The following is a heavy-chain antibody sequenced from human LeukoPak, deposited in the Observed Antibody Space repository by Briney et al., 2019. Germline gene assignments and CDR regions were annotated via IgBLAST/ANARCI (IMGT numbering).Heavy chain of an antibody. Sequence: PGGSLRLSCAASGFTFSSYSMNWVRQAPGKGLEWVSSISSSSSYIYYADSVKGRFTISRDNAKNSLYLQMNSLRAEDTAVYYCARALYGATSFYYMDVWGKGTTVTVSS. CDR1: GFTFSSYS. D-gene: IGHD4-17*01. V-gene: IGHV3-21*01. CDR3: ARALYGATSFYYMDV. J-gene: IGHJ6*03. CDR2: ISSSSSYI.